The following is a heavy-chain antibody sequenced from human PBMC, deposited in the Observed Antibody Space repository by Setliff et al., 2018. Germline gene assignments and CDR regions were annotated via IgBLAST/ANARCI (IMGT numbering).Heavy chain of an antibody. V-gene: IGHV4-59*01. D-gene: IGHD6-13*01. CDR1: GGSISSYY. Sequence: PSETLSLTCTVSGGSISSYYWSWIRQPPGKGLEWIGYIYYSGSTNYNPSLQSRVTISVDTSKNQSSLKLSSVTAADTAVYYCARDEGSSYFYGMDVWGQGTTVTVS. J-gene: IGHJ6*02. CDR2: IYYSGST. CDR3: ARDEGSSYFYGMDV.